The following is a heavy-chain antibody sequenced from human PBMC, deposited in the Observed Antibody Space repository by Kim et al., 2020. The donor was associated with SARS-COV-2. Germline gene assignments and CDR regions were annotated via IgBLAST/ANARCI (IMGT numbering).Heavy chain of an antibody. J-gene: IGHJ6*02. CDR2: ISGNKYTT. Sequence: GGSLRLSCAASGFIFSSYAMNWVRQAPGKGLEWVSYISGNKYTTYYVDSVKGRFTISRDNAKNSLYLQMNSLGDEDTAVYYCARGTNYYGVDVWGQGTTGTVS. V-gene: IGHV3-48*02. CDR1: GFIFSSYA. CDR3: ARGTNYYGVDV.